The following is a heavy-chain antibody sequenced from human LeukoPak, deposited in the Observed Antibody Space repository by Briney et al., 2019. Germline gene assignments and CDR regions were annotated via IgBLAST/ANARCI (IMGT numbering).Heavy chain of an antibody. Sequence: GASVKVSCKASGGTFSSYAISWVRQAPGQGLEWMGGIIPIFGAANYAQKFQGRVTITTDESTSTAYMELSSLRSEDTAVYYCAREALSGSSLDYWGQGTLVTVSS. J-gene: IGHJ4*02. V-gene: IGHV1-69*05. CDR3: AREALSGSSLDY. CDR2: IIPIFGAA. D-gene: IGHD1-26*01. CDR1: GGTFSSYA.